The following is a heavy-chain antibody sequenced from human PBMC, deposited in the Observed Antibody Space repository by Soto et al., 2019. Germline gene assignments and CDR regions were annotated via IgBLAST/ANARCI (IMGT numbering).Heavy chain of an antibody. J-gene: IGHJ4*02. CDR1: GYRFTNFW. D-gene: IGHD1-1*01. CDR3: ARAAYNHNDGDFDF. V-gene: IGHV5-51*01. Sequence: GESLKISCKGSGYRFTNFWIGWVRQKPGKGLEWMGIIYSRDSDTRYSPSFQGQVTISVDTSLTTAYLQWSSLKASDTAIYYCARAAYNHNDGDFDFWGQGTLVTV. CDR2: IYSRDSDT.